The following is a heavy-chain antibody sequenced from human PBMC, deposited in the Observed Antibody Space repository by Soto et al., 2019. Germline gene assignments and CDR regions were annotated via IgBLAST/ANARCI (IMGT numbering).Heavy chain of an antibody. V-gene: IGHV4-59*08. Sequence: SETLSLTCTVSGGSISSYYWSWIRQPPGKGLEWIGYIYYSGSTNYNPSLKSRVTISVDTSKNQFSLKLSSVTAADTAVYYCARGPEAGPYYYYYMDVWGKGTTVTVSS. CDR2: IYYSGST. D-gene: IGHD6-13*01. J-gene: IGHJ6*03. CDR1: GGSISSYY. CDR3: ARGPEAGPYYYYYMDV.